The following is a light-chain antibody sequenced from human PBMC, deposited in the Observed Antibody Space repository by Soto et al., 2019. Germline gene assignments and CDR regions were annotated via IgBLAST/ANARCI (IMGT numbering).Light chain of an antibody. CDR1: SGYGTYT. CDR3: QTWGTGIRV. CDR2: LNSDGNY. J-gene: IGLJ2*01. Sequence: QLVLTQSPSASASLGASVKLTCTLSSGYGTYTIAWLQQQPEKGPRYLMKLNSDGNYVKGGGIPDRFSGSSSGAERYLTISSLQSEDETDYYCQTWGTGIRVFGGGTKVTVL. V-gene: IGLV4-69*01.